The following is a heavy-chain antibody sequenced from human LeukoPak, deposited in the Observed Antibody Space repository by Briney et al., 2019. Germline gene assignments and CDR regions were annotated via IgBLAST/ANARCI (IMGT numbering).Heavy chain of an antibody. V-gene: IGHV4-34*01. CDR3: ARQVSSGDIDY. CDR1: GGSFTAYY. J-gene: IGHJ4*02. D-gene: IGHD2-15*01. CDR2: INHSGTT. Sequence: SETLSLTCTVSGGSFTAYYWSWIRQPPGKGLEWIGEINHSGTTNYNPSLKTRVTLSVDTSKNQFSLKLSSVTAADTAVYYCARQVSSGDIDYWGQGTLVTVSS.